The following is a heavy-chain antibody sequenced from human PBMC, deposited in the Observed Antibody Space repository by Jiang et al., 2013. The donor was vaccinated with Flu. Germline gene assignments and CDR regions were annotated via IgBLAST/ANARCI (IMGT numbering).Heavy chain of an antibody. CDR2: IWYDGSNK. CDR1: GFTFSSYG. Sequence: VQLLESGGGVVQPGRSLRLSCAASGFTFSSYGMHWVRQAPGKGLEWVAVIWYDGSNKYYADSVKGRFTISRDNSKNTLYLQMNSLRAEDTAVYYCARDLRGYSGYVKSTYYYYYGMDVWGQGTTVTVSS. CDR3: ARDLRGYSGYVKSTYYYYYGMDV. D-gene: IGHD5-12*01. J-gene: IGHJ6*02. V-gene: IGHV3-33*01.